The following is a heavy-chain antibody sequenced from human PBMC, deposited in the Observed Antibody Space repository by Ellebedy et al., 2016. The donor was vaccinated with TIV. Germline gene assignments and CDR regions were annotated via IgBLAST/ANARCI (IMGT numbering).Heavy chain of an antibody. D-gene: IGHD6-13*01. CDR2: ISNGGDTT. Sequence: GESLKISCEASGFTFSTYAMTWVRQAPGKGLEWVSVISNGGDTTYADSVKGRFTISRDNSKNTLYLQMNSLRADDTAIYYCAKLGGVLSWYADYWGLGTLVTVSS. CDR3: AKLGGVLSWYADY. V-gene: IGHV3-23*01. CDR1: GFTFSTYA. J-gene: IGHJ4*02.